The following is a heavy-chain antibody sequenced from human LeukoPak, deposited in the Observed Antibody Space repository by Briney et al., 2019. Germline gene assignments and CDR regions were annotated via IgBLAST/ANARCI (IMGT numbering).Heavy chain of an antibody. J-gene: IGHJ4*02. D-gene: IGHD1-26*01. CDR2: INPNNGGT. V-gene: IGHV1-2*02. CDR1: GYTFNGYY. Sequence: ASVKVSCKASGYTFNGYYMHWVRQAPGQGLEWLGWINPNNGGTNYAQKFQGRVTMTRDTSISTAYMELSRLRSDDTAVYYCARGPRTSGSYYGYWGQGTLVTVSS. CDR3: ARGPRTSGSYYGY.